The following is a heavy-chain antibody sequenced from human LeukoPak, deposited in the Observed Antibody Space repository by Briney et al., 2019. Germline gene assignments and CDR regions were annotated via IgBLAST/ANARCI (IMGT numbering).Heavy chain of an antibody. D-gene: IGHD4-23*01. CDR2: IYYSGST. V-gene: IGHV4-39*01. CDR1: GGSISSSSYY. J-gene: IGHJ4*02. Sequence: SETLSLTCTVSGGSISSSSYYWGWIRQPPGKGLEWIGSIYYSGSTYYNPSLKSRVTISVDTSKNQFSLKLGSVTAADTAVYYCARQGLRWYPQGFDYWGQGTLVTVSS. CDR3: ARQGLRWYPQGFDY.